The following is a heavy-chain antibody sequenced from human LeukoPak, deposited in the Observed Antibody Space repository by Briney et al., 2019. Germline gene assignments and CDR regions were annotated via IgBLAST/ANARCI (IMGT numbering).Heavy chain of an antibody. CDR2: IFYIGST. CDR3: ARSYDDYADLWRYYFDY. Sequence: SETLSLTCTVSGGSISTYYWSWLRQSPGKGLEWIGHIFYIGSTNYNPSLTSRVTISVDRSKNQFSLKLRSVTAADTAVYYCARSYDDYADLWRYYFDYWGHGTLVTVSS. V-gene: IGHV4-59*01. J-gene: IGHJ4*01. CDR1: GGSISTYY. D-gene: IGHD4-17*01.